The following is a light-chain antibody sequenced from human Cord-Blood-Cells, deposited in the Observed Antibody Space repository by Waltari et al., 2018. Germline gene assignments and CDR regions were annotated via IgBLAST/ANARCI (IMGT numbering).Light chain of an antibody. CDR3: SSYAGSNHYV. Sequence: QSALTQPPSASGSPGQPVTISCTGTSSDVGGYNHVSWYQQHPVKAPKLMIYEVSKRPAGVPDRVSGSKSGNTASLTVSGLQAEDEADYYCSSYAGSNHYVFGTGTKVTVL. J-gene: IGLJ1*01. CDR2: EVS. CDR1: SSDVGGYNH. V-gene: IGLV2-8*01.